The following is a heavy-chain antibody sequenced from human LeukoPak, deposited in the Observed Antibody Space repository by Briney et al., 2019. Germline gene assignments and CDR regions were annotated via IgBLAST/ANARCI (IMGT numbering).Heavy chain of an antibody. CDR1: GFFFTNYA. CDR2: MKGGGET. J-gene: IGHJ4*02. D-gene: IGHD2-2*03. CDR3: ARASWISTADAVS. V-gene: IGHV3-23*01. Sequence: GGSLRLSCAASGFFFTNYAMSWVRQAPARGPEWLSSMKGGGETFYADSVKGRFTLSRDDSRNTVYLQLNNLRVEDTAIYYCARASWISTADAVSWGQGTQVTVSS.